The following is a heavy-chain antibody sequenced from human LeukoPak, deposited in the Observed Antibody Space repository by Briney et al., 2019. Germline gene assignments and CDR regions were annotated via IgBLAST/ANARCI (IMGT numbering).Heavy chain of an antibody. CDR1: GYTFTSYG. D-gene: IGHD1-26*01. Sequence: ASVKVSCKASGYTFTSYGISWVRQAPGQGLEWMGWISAYNGNTNYAQKLQGRVTMTTDTSTSTAYMELRSLRSDDTAVYYCARERRGSYWAYYYYMDVWGKGTTVTVSS. J-gene: IGHJ6*03. CDR3: ARERRGSYWAYYYYMDV. V-gene: IGHV1-18*01. CDR2: ISAYNGNT.